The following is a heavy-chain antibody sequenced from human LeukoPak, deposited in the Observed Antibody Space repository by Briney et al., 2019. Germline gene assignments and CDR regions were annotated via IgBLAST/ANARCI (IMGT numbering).Heavy chain of an antibody. CDR1: GYIFTTYG. V-gene: IGHV1-18*01. D-gene: IGHD1-26*01. J-gene: IGHJ4*02. Sequence: ASVKVSCKASGYIFTTYGISWVRQAPGQGLEWMGWISPYNGYTKYAESLQGRVTMTTDTSTSTAYMELRSLRSDDTAMYYCARVGASYDGLIDYWGQGTRVTVSS. CDR2: ISPYNGYT. CDR3: ARVGASYDGLIDY.